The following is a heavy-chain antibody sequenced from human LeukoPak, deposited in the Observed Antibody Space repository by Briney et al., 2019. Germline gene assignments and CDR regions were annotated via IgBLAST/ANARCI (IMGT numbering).Heavy chain of an antibody. J-gene: IGHJ4*02. Sequence: GASVKASCKASGHSLSSYAISWVRQAPGQGLEWMGWISANNGNTNYAQKLQGRVTMTTDTSTNTAYMELRSLRSDDTAVYYCASVYFDFWGQGTLVTVSS. V-gene: IGHV1-18*01. CDR3: ASVYFDF. CDR1: GHSLSSYA. CDR2: ISANNGNT.